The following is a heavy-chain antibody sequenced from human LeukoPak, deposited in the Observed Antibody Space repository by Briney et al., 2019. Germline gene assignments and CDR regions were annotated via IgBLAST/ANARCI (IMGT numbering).Heavy chain of an antibody. J-gene: IGHJ5*02. D-gene: IGHD2-2*01. CDR2: IKQDGSEK. V-gene: IGHV3-7*01. CDR3: ARVRGLCSTSCFGKNCFDP. CDR1: GFTFSMYW. Sequence: GGSLRLSCAASGFTFSMYWMSWVRQAPGKGLEWMANIKQDGSEKYYVESVKGRFTISRDNAKNSLYLQMNSLRAEDTAVYYCARVRGLCSTSCFGKNCFDPWGQGTLVTVSS.